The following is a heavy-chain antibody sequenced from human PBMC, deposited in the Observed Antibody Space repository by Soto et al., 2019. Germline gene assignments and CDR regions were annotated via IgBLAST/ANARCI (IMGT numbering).Heavy chain of an antibody. Sequence: GGSLRLSCAASGFTFSSYAMSWVRQAPGKGLEWVSAISGSGGSTYYADSVKGRFTISRDNSKNTLYLQMNSLRAEDTAVYYCAKDRGRGYSGYELDYWGQGTLVTVSS. J-gene: IGHJ4*02. D-gene: IGHD5-12*01. CDR1: GFTFSSYA. V-gene: IGHV3-23*01. CDR2: ISGSGGST. CDR3: AKDRGRGYSGYELDY.